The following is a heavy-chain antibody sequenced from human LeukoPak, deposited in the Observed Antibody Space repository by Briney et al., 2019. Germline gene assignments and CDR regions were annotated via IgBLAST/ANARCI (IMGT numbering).Heavy chain of an antibody. J-gene: IGHJ5*02. CDR3: ARGHWNEGWFDP. V-gene: IGHV1-8*01. CDR1: GYTFTSYD. D-gene: IGHD1-1*01. CDR2: MNPNSGNT. Sequence: ASVKVSCKASGYTFTSYDINWVRQATGQGLEWMGWMNPNSGNTGYAQKFQGRVTMTRNTSISTAYMELSSLRSEDTAVYYCARGHWNEGWFDPWGQGTLVTVSS.